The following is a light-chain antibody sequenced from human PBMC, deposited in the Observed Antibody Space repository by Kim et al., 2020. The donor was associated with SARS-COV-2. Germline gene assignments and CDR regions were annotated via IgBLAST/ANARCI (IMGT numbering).Light chain of an antibody. CDR2: SND. V-gene: IGLV1-44*01. J-gene: IGLJ1*01. Sequence: QRVTFSCSGSTLNIGTYYVSWFQQLPGTAPKLLVHSNDQRHSGVPERFSASKYGTSASLAISGLQSEDEGDYYCAAWDGSLSGLVFGAGTKVTVL. CDR1: TLNIGTYY. CDR3: AAWDGSLSGLV.